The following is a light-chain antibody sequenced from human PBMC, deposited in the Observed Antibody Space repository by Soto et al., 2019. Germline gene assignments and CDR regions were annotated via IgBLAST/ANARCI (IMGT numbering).Light chain of an antibody. CDR2: DVS. CDR1: SSDVGGYNY. Sequence: QSVLTQPASVSGSPGQSITISCTGTSSDVGGYNYVSWYQHHPGKAPKPMIFDVSNRPPGVSNRFSGSKSGNTASLTISGLQPEDEADYYCSSYTTSNTRQIVFGTGTKVTVL. V-gene: IGLV2-14*03. CDR3: SSYTTSNTRQIV. J-gene: IGLJ1*01.